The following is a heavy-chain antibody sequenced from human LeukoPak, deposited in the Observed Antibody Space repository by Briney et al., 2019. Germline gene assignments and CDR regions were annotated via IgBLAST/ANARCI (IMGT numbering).Heavy chain of an antibody. D-gene: IGHD3-22*01. Sequence: ETLSLTCTVSGGSISSYYWSWVRQAPGKGLEWVSAISGSGGSTYYADSVKGRFTISRDNSKNTLYLQMNSLRAEDTAVYYCAKRYYDSSGYYFGYWGQGTLVTVSS. CDR2: ISGSGGST. V-gene: IGHV3-23*01. J-gene: IGHJ4*02. CDR1: GGSISSYY. CDR3: AKRYYDSSGYYFGY.